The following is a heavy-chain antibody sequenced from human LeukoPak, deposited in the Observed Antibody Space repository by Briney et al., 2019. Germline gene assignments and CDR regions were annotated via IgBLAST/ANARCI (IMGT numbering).Heavy chain of an antibody. D-gene: IGHD1-26*01. CDR2: IIPIFGTA. Sequence: GASVKVSCRASGGTFSSYAISWVRQAPGQGLEWMGGIIPIFGTANYAQKFQGRVTITADKSTSTAYMELSSLRSEDTAVYYCARGGAIVGATTSGPPDYWGQGTLVTVSS. J-gene: IGHJ4*02. V-gene: IGHV1-69*06. CDR1: GGTFSSYA. CDR3: ARGGAIVGATTSGPPDY.